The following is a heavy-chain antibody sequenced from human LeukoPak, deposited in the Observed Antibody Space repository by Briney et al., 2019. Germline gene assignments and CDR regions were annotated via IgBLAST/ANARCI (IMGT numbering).Heavy chain of an antibody. CDR2: IDHSGRT. CDR1: GASFSGFH. D-gene: IGHD6-19*01. Sequence: SETLSLTCAVYGASFSGFHWSWIRQPPGKGLEWIGKIDHSGRTNYNPSLKSRVTISVDTSKNQFSLKLSSVTAADTAVYYCARLGLSSGWYPRSDYWGQGTLVTVSS. CDR3: ARLGLSSGWYPRSDY. J-gene: IGHJ4*02. V-gene: IGHV4-34*01.